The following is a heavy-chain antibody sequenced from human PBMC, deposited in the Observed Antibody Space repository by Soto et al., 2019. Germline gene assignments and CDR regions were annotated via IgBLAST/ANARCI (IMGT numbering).Heavy chain of an antibody. CDR2: TYYRSKWYN. CDR1: GDSVSSNSAA. D-gene: IGHD6-19*01. V-gene: IGHV6-1*01. J-gene: IGHJ6*02. Sequence: QVQLQQSGPGLVKPSQTLSLTCAISGDSVSSNSAAWNWIRQSPSRGLEWLGRTYYRSKWYNDYAVSVKSRITINPDTSKNQFSLQLNSVTPEDTAVYYCTREWDLAVAGNYYYYYGMDVWGQGTTVTVSS. CDR3: TREWDLAVAGNYYYYYGMDV.